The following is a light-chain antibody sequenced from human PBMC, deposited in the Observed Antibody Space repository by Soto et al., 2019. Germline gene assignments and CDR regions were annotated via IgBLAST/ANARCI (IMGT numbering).Light chain of an antibody. CDR1: ESISRH. V-gene: IGKV1-39*01. CDR2: AAS. J-gene: IGKJ5*01. Sequence: DIQMTQSPSSLSASVGDRVTITCRASESISRHVNWYQQKPGKAPKLLIYAASSLQNGVPSRFSGSGSGTDFTLTISNLQPEDFATYYCPQSYSTLSITFGQGTRLEIK. CDR3: PQSYSTLSIT.